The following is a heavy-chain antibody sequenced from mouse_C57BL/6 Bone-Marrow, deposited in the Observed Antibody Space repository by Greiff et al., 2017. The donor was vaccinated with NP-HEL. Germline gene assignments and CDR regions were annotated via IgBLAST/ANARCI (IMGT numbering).Heavy chain of an antibody. V-gene: IGHV3-6*01. Sequence: DVKLQESGPGLVKPSQSLSLTCSVTGYSITSGYYWNWIRQFPGNKLEWMGYISYDGSNNYNPSLKNRISITRDTSKNQFFLKLITVTTDDTATYYCARWGYYCSSLYAMDYWGQGTSVTVSS. J-gene: IGHJ4*01. CDR1: GYSITSGYY. CDR3: ARWGYYCSSLYAMDY. D-gene: IGHD1-1*01. CDR2: ISYDGSN.